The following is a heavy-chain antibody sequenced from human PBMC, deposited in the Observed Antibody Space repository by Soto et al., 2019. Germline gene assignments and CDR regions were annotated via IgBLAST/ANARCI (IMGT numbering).Heavy chain of an antibody. CDR3: AKTGFGELLLGWFDP. Sequence: QVQLVQSGAEVQKPGSSVKVSCKASGGTFSSYAISWVRQAPGQGLEWMGGIIPIFGTANYAQKFQGRVTITADKSTSTAYMELSSLRSEDTAVYYCAKTGFGELLLGWFDPWGQGTLVTVSS. CDR1: GGTFSSYA. V-gene: IGHV1-69*06. CDR2: IIPIFGTA. D-gene: IGHD3-10*01. J-gene: IGHJ5*02.